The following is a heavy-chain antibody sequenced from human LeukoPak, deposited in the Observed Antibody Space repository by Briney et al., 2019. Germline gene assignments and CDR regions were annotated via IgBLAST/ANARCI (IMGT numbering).Heavy chain of an antibody. CDR3: ARASTTVTPYYCYGMDV. V-gene: IGHV3-11*06. Sequence: GGSLRLSCAASGFTFSDYYMSWIRQAPGKGLEWVSYISSSSSYTNYADSVKGRFTISRDNAKNSLYLQMNSLRAEDTAVYYRARASTTVTPYYCYGMDVWGKGTTVTVSS. CDR2: ISSSSSYT. CDR1: GFTFSDYY. J-gene: IGHJ6*04. D-gene: IGHD4-17*01.